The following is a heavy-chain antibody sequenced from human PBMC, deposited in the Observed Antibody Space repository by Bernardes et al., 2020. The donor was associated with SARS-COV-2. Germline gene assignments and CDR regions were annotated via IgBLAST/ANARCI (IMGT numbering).Heavy chain of an antibody. D-gene: IGHD2-2*02. Sequence: LSLTCAVYGGSFSDFYWNWVRQPPGKGLEWIGEIRQSGSTNYNPSLKSRLTISVDASKNQFSLKLTSVTAADTAVYYCARGRPFYCSSPSCYTSGDYWGPGTLVTVSS. CDR2: IRQSGST. J-gene: IGHJ4*02. CDR1: GGSFSDFY. CDR3: ARGRPFYCSSPSCYTSGDY. V-gene: IGHV4-34*01.